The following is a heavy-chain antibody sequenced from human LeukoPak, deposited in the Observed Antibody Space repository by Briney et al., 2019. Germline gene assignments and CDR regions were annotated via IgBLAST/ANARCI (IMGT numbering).Heavy chain of an antibody. J-gene: IGHJ4*02. CDR2: IRSKAYGGTT. Sequence: PGRSLRLSCTASGFTFGDYAMSWVRQAPGKGLEWVGFIRSKAYGGTTEYAASVKGRFTISRDDSKGIAYLQMNSLKTEDTAVYYCTRSAVAGDIDYWGQGTLVTVSS. V-gene: IGHV3-49*04. CDR3: TRSAVAGDIDY. CDR1: GFTFGDYA. D-gene: IGHD6-19*01.